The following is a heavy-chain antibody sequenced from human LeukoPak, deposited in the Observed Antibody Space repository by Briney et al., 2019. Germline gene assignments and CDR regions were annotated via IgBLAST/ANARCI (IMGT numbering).Heavy chain of an antibody. J-gene: IGHJ4*02. CDR1: GFTFGSYA. D-gene: IGHD1-26*01. V-gene: IGHV3-9*01. Sequence: GGSLRLSCAASGFTFGSYAMHWVRQAPGKGLEWVSGISWNSGSIGYADSVKGRFTISRDNAKNSLYLQMNSLRAEDTALYYCASALEVGALDYWGQGTLVTVSS. CDR2: ISWNSGSI. CDR3: ASALEVGALDY.